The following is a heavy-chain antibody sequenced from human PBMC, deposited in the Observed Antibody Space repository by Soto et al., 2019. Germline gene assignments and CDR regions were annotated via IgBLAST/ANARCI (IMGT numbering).Heavy chain of an antibody. CDR3: ERHDSITYYFDY. D-gene: IGHD1-20*01. CDR2: IYYSGST. Sequence: PSETLSLTCTVSGGSISSYYWSWIRQPPGEGLEWIGYIYYSGSTNYNPSLKSRVTISVDTSKNQFSLKLSSVTAADTAVYYCERHDSITYYFDYWGQGTLVTVS. CDR1: GGSISSYY. V-gene: IGHV4-59*08. J-gene: IGHJ4*02.